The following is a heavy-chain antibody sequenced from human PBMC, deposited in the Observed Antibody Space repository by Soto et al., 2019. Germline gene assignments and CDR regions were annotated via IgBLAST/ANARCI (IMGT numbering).Heavy chain of an antibody. CDR3: ARGHYDFWSGYFATIDY. V-gene: IGHV4-59*08. CDR2: IHYSGST. D-gene: IGHD3-3*01. CDR1: GCSISNYY. Sequence: SETLSLTCTFSGCSISNYYWSWIRQPPGKGLEWIGYIHYSGSTKYNPSLKSRVAISADTSKNQFSLKLSSVTAADTAMYYCARGHYDFWSGYFATIDYWGQGTLVTVSS. J-gene: IGHJ4*02.